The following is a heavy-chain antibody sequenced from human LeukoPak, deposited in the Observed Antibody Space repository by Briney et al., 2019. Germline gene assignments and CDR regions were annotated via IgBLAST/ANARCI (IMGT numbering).Heavy chain of an antibody. Sequence: GASVKVSCKASGYTFTSYGITWVRQAPGQGLEWMGWISDYNGNTNYAQKLQGRVTMTTDTSTSTACMELRSLRSDDTAVYYCARDGSGSYYNVNYYGMDVWGKGTTVTVSS. V-gene: IGHV1-18*04. J-gene: IGHJ6*04. CDR1: GYTFTSYG. CDR2: ISDYNGNT. D-gene: IGHD3-10*01. CDR3: ARDGSGSYYNVNYYGMDV.